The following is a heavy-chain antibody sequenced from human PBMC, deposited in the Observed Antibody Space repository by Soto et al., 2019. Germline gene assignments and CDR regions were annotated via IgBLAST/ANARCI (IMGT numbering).Heavy chain of an antibody. CDR3: ARGSYYSGWV. CDR2: TYYRSKWYS. J-gene: IGHJ4*02. D-gene: IGHD6-19*01. CDR1: GDSVSSTSAA. V-gene: IGHV6-1*01. Sequence: QTLSLTCAISGDSVSSTSAAWSWVRQSPSRGLEWLGRTYYRSKWYSDYAVSVKSRITINPDTSKNQFSLQLNSVTPEDTAVYYCARGSYYSGWVWGQGTLVTVSS.